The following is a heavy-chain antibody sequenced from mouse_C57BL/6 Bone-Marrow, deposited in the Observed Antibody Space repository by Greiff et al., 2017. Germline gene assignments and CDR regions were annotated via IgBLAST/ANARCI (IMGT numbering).Heavy chain of an antibody. J-gene: IGHJ1*03. V-gene: IGHV1-42*01. CDR2: INPSTGGT. CDR1: GYSFTGYY. CDR3: ARPHYDGSSYLYWYFDV. Sequence: EVQLQQSGPELVKPGASVKISCKASGYSFTGYYMNWVKQSPEKSLEWIGEINPSTGGTTYNQKFKAKATLTVDKSSSTAYMQLKSLTSEDSAVYYCARPHYDGSSYLYWYFDVWGTGTTVTVSS. D-gene: IGHD1-1*01.